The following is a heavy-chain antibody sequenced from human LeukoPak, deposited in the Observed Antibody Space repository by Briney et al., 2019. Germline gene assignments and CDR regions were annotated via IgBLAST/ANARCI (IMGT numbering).Heavy chain of an antibody. V-gene: IGHV3-11*01. J-gene: IGHJ4*02. CDR2: ISSSSTTI. CDR1: GFTFSDYY. D-gene: IGHD3-22*01. Sequence: GGSLRLSCAASGFTFSDYYMSWIRQAPAKGLEWVSYISSSSTTIYYADSVKGRFTISRDNAKNSLYLQMNSLRAEDTAVYYCARATYYYDTSAYYYYYWGQGTLVTVSS. CDR3: ARATYYYDTSAYYYYY.